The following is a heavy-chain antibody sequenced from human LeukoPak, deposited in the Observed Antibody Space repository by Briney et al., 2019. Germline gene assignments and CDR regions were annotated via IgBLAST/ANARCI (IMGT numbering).Heavy chain of an antibody. CDR2: ISAYNGNT. D-gene: IGHD3-22*01. V-gene: IGHV1-18*01. CDR3: ARDSSVVITVNWFDP. CDR1: GYTFTSYG. Sequence: ASVKVSCKASGYTFTSYGISWVRQAPGQGLERMGWISAYNGNTNYAQKLQGRVTMTTDTSTSTAYMEMRSLRSDDTAVYYCARDSSVVITVNWFDPWGQGTLVTVSS. J-gene: IGHJ5*02.